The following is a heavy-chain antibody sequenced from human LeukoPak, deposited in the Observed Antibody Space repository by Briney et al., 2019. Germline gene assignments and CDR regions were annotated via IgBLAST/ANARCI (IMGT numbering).Heavy chain of an antibody. D-gene: IGHD3/OR15-3a*01. CDR1: QFTFTTYA. CDR2: IGDSGVPT. V-gene: IGHV3-23*01. Sequence: TGGSLRLSCAACQFTFTTYAISWVRQAPGRGLEWVSSIGDSGVPTYYADSVKGRFTISRDNSQNTLYLQMNSLGADDTAVYYCAKVATWTYFDSWGQGTLVTVSS. J-gene: IGHJ4*02. CDR3: AKVATWTYFDS.